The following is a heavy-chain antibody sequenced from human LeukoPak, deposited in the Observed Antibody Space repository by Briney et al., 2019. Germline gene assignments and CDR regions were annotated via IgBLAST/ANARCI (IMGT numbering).Heavy chain of an antibody. Sequence: SETLSLTCAVSGGSISSSNWWSWVRQPPGKGLEWIGEIYQSGSTNCNPSLRSRVTVSVDKSKNQFSLKLSSVTAADTAVYYCARVSVYYDSSGYYYLFDYWGQGTLVTVSS. J-gene: IGHJ4*02. CDR1: GGSISSSNW. D-gene: IGHD3-22*01. CDR3: ARVSVYYDSSGYYYLFDY. CDR2: IYQSGST. V-gene: IGHV4-4*02.